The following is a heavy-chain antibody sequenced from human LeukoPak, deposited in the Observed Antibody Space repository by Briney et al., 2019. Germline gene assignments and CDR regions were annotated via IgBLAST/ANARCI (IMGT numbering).Heavy chain of an antibody. CDR2: INHSGST. CDR1: GGSFSGYY. Sequence: SETLSLTCAVYGGSFSGYYWSWIRQPPGKGLEWIGEINHSGSTNYNPSLKSRVTISVDTSKNQFSLKLSSVTAADTAVYYCARGRRITMARGVNIGPHYGMDVWGQGTTVTVSS. J-gene: IGHJ6*02. D-gene: IGHD3-10*01. V-gene: IGHV4-34*01. CDR3: ARGRRITMARGVNIGPHYGMDV.